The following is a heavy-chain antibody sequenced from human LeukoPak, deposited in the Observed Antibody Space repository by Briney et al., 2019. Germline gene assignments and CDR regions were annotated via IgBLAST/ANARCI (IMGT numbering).Heavy chain of an antibody. CDR2: IVVGSGNT. CDR3: ATGQIAVFDAFDI. J-gene: IGHJ3*02. D-gene: IGHD6-19*01. Sequence: SVKVSCKASGFTFTSSAVQWVRQARGQRLEWIGWIVVGSGNTNYAQKFQERVTITRDMSTSTAYMELSSLRSEDTAVYYCATGQIAVFDAFDIWGQGTMVTVSS. CDR1: GFTFTSSA. V-gene: IGHV1-58*01.